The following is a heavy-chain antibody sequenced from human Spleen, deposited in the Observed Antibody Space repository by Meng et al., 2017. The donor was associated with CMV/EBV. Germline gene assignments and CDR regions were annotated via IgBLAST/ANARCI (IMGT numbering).Heavy chain of an antibody. J-gene: IGHJ6*02. V-gene: IGHV1-2*02. CDR1: GYTFTGYY. CDR2: INPDSGGT. CDR3: ARDLRFLGRSYGMDV. Sequence: ASGEGLCKASGYTFTGYYLHWVRQAPGQGLEWMGWINPDSGGTNYAQKFLGRVTMTTDTSITTAYMELSRLRSDDTAVYYCARDLRFLGRSYGMDVWGQGTTVTVSS. D-gene: IGHD3-3*01.